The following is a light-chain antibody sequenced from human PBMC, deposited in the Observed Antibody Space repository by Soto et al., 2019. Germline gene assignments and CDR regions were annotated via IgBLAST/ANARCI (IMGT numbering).Light chain of an antibody. CDR3: QKFRSYQLT. V-gene: IGKV3-20*01. J-gene: IGKJ4*01. CDR1: QTVRNNY. Sequence: EFVLTQSPGTLSLSPGERATLSCRASQTVRNNYLGWYQQKPGQAPWLLIYDASSRATGILDRFSGDGSGTVFTLTISRLGPEYFAVFFCQKFRSYQLTFGGGTKVEIK. CDR2: DAS.